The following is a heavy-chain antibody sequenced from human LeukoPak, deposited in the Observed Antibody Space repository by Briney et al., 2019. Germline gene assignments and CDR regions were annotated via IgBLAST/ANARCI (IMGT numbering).Heavy chain of an antibody. Sequence: GGSLRLSCVASGFTFTSYTMHWVRQAPGKGLEWVAFIRYDGSNKFYADSVKGRFTISRDNSKNTLYLQMNSLRAEDTAVYYCAKDLYGSGSYQIRLFDYWGQGTLVTVSS. CDR1: GFTFTSYT. CDR3: AKDLYGSGSYQIRLFDY. D-gene: IGHD3-10*01. J-gene: IGHJ4*02. V-gene: IGHV3-30*02. CDR2: IRYDGSNK.